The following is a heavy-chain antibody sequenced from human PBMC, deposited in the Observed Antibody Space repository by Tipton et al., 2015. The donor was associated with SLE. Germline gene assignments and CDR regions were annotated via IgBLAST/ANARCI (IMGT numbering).Heavy chain of an antibody. CDR2: T. Sequence: TSYNPSLKSRLIMTVDTFKNQFSLKLTSVTAADTAVYYCARGVSAFDIWGQGTMVTVSS. V-gene: IGHV4-59*09. CDR3: ARGVSAFDI. J-gene: IGHJ3*02.